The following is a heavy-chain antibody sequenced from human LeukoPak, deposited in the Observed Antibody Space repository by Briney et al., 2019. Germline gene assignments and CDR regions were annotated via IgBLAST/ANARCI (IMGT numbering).Heavy chain of an antibody. Sequence: TGGSLRLSCAASGCTFNSYAMSWVRQAPGKGLEWVSGITGSGGSIYYADSVKGRFTISRDNSKNTLYLQMNSLRVEDTAVYYCANGLFGELLLRTTDIWGEGTMVTASS. D-gene: IGHD3-10*01. CDR2: ITGSGGSI. V-gene: IGHV3-23*01. J-gene: IGHJ3*02. CDR3: ANGLFGELLLRTTDI. CDR1: GCTFNSYA.